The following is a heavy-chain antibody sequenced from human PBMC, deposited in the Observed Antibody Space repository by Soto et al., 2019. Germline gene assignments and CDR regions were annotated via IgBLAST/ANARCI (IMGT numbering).Heavy chain of an antibody. CDR3: ARSTGSGFRTGTNRFNWFDR. D-gene: IGHD1-1*01. CDR2: IIPIFRTP. V-gene: IGHV1-69*19. J-gene: IGHJ5*02. Sequence: QVQLVQSGAEVKQPGSSVKVSCQASGVTFSSFAISWVRQAPGQGLEWMGGIIPIFRTPNYAQNFQGRVTITADESTSSVYMELSRLRSEDTAVYYCARSTGSGFRTGTNRFNWFDRWGQGTRVTVSS. CDR1: GVTFSSFA.